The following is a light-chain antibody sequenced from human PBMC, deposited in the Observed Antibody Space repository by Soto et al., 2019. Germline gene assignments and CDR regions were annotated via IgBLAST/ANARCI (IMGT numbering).Light chain of an antibody. Sequence: SVLTQPASVSGSPGQSITISCSGTSSDVGRHNAVSWYQQHPGKVPQLMIYDVSIRPSGISDRLSASKSGNMASLTISGLQAEDEADYYCSSYRVGGSYVFGTGTKVTV. V-gene: IGLV2-14*03. CDR1: SSDVGRHNA. CDR3: SSYRVGGSYV. CDR2: DVS. J-gene: IGLJ1*01.